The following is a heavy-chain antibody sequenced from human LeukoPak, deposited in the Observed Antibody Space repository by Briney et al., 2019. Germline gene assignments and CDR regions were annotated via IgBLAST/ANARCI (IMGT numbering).Heavy chain of an antibody. V-gene: IGHV4-59*01. J-gene: IGHJ6*02. CDR1: GGSISSYY. CDR3: ARGGYDILTGYDSYYYYGMDV. D-gene: IGHD3-9*01. Sequence: PSETLSLTCTVSGGSISSYYWSWIRQPPGKGLEWIGYIYYSGSTNYNLSLKSRVTISVDTSKNQSSLKLSSVTAVDTAVYYCARGGYDILTGYDSYYYYGMDVWGQGTTVTVSS. CDR2: IYYSGST.